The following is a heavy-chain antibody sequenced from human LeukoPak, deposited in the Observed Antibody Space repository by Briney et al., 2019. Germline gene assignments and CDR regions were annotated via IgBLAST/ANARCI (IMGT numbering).Heavy chain of an antibody. D-gene: IGHD4-17*01. V-gene: IGHV4-39*01. CDR2: VQYSGST. Sequence: SETLSLTCTVSGGSISSGDYYWAWIRQPPGQGLEWIGNVQYSGSTYYNPSLKSRVTISLDTSKNQFSLKLSSVTAADTAVYYCASYGDYYLHFQHWGQGTLVTVSS. CDR1: GGSISSGDYY. J-gene: IGHJ1*01. CDR3: ASYGDYYLHFQH.